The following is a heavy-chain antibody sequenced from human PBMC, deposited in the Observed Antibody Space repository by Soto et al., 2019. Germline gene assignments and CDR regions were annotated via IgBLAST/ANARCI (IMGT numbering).Heavy chain of an antibody. CDR2: IYYSGST. V-gene: IGHV4-61*01. Sequence: QVQLQESGPGLVKPSETLSLTCTVSGGSVSSGSYYWSWIRQPPGKGLEWIGYIYYSGSTNYNPSLKSRVAISVDTSKNQFSLKLSSVTAADTAVYYCASYFWGSYRHAGSMDVWGQGTTVTVSS. J-gene: IGHJ6*02. D-gene: IGHD3-16*02. CDR1: GGSVSSGSYY. CDR3: ASYFWGSYRHAGSMDV.